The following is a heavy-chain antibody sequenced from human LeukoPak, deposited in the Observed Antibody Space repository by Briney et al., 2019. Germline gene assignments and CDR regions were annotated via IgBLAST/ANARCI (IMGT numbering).Heavy chain of an antibody. CDR2: INPNSGGT. D-gene: IGHD6-13*01. CDR1: GYTFTGYY. J-gene: IGHJ4*02. V-gene: IGHV1-2*02. CDR3: ARRPLVYSSSFDY. Sequence: ASVKVSCKASGYTFTGYYMHWVRQAPGQGLEWMGWINPNSGGTNYAQKFQGRVTMTRDTSISTAYMELSRLRSDDTAVYYCARRPLVYSSSFDYWGQGTLVTVSS.